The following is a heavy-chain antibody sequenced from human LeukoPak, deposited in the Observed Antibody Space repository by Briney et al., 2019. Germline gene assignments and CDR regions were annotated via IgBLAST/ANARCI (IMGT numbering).Heavy chain of an antibody. Sequence: SETLSLTCAVYGGSFSGYYWSWIRQPPGKGPEWIGEINHSGSTNYNPSPKSRVTISVDTSKNQFSPKLSSVTAADTAVYYCARALPGVVGATSFDYWGQGTLVTVSS. V-gene: IGHV4-34*01. CDR3: ARALPGVVGATSFDY. D-gene: IGHD1-26*01. CDR1: GGSFSGYY. CDR2: INHSGST. J-gene: IGHJ4*02.